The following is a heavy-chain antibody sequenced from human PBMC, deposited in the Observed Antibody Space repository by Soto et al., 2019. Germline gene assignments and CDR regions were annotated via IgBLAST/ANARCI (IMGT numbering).Heavy chain of an antibody. CDR2: IKADGIEK. D-gene: IGHD5-12*01. V-gene: IGHV3-7*01. J-gene: IGHJ4*02. Sequence: EVQLVESGGGLVQPGGSLRLSCAASGFTFSYFWMSWVRQAPGKGLEWVANIKADGIEKYYVESVKGRFTISRDNAKNSLFLEMNSLRPEDTALYYCARDRWIFDYWGQGALVTVSS. CDR3: ARDRWIFDY. CDR1: GFTFSYFW.